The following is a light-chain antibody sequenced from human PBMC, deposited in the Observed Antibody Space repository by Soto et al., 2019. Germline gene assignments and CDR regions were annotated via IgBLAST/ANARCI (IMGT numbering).Light chain of an antibody. CDR3: QQRNNWPPSIT. J-gene: IGKJ5*01. CDR1: QSVSSN. V-gene: IGKV3-15*01. Sequence: EIVMTQSPATLSVSPGERATLSCRASQSVSSNLAWYQQKPGQAPRLLIYGASTRATGIPARFSGSGSGTEFTLTISSLEPDDFAVYYCQQRNNWPPSITFGQGTRLEIK. CDR2: GAS.